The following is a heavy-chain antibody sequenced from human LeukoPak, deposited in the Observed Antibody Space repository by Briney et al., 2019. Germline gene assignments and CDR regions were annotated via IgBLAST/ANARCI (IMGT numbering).Heavy chain of an antibody. CDR1: GFTFSSSA. CDR3: ARGSRPNLWLATDY. Sequence: GGSLRLSCAASGFTFSSSATTWVRQAPGKGLEWVSAISGSGGYTYYADSVKGRFTISRDNSKNTLYLQMNSLRAEDTAVYYCARGSRPNLWLATDYWGQGTLVTVSS. D-gene: IGHD6-19*01. J-gene: IGHJ4*02. V-gene: IGHV3-23*01. CDR2: ISGSGGYT.